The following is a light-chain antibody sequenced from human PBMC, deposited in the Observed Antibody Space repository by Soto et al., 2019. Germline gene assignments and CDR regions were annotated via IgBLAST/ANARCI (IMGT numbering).Light chain of an antibody. J-gene: IGKJ5*01. V-gene: IGKV3-20*01. CDR1: QSVISSY. CDR2: GAS. CDR3: QQYGSSPPVT. Sequence: EIVLTQSPGTLSLSPGERATLSCRASQSVISSYLAWYQQKPGQAPRLLIYGASGRATGIPDRFSGSVSGTDFTLTISRLEPEDFAVYYCQQYGSSPPVTFGQGTRLEIK.